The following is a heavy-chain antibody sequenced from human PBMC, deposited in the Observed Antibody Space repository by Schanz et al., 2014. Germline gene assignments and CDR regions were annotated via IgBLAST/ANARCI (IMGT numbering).Heavy chain of an antibody. CDR2: ISAYNHNK. CDR1: GYTFTSYG. J-gene: IGHJ4*02. CDR3: ARDRRFFDRDDLYYFDS. D-gene: IGHD3-3*01. V-gene: IGHV1-18*01. Sequence: QVQLVQSGAEVKKPGASVKVSCKASGYTFTSYGISWVRQAPGQGLEWMGWISAYNHNKEYDQKFQGRVTMTTDTSTSTAYMALTVLRSDDTAVYYCARDRRFFDRDDLYYFDSWGQGTLVTVSS.